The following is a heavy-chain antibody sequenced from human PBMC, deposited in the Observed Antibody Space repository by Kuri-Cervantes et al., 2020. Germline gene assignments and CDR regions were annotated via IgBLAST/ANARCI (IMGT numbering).Heavy chain of an antibody. D-gene: IGHD6-19*01. CDR1: GGSFSGYY. J-gene: IGHJ4*02. Sequence: SQTLSLTCAVYGGSFSGYYWSWIRQPPGKGPEWIGEINHSGSTNYNPSLKSRVTISVDTSKNQFSLKLSSVTAADTAVYYCARVGSGCDYWGQGTLVTVSS. V-gene: IGHV4-34*01. CDR2: INHSGST. CDR3: ARVGSGCDY.